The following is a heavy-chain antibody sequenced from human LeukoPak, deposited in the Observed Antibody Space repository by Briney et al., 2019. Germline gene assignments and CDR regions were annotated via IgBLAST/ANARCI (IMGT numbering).Heavy chain of an antibody. D-gene: IGHD2-2*01. CDR1: GFTFGDYA. J-gene: IGHJ4*02. V-gene: IGHV3-49*04. CDR2: IQAKAYGGAT. CDR3: TRAPHPRCSSSGCYLDY. Sequence: GRSLRLSCSTSGFTFGDYAMSWVRQAPGKGLEWVGFIQAKAYGGATEYAASVKGRFSISRDDSQSIANLQMNDRKTEDTAVYYCTRAPHPRCSSSGCYLDYWGQGTLVTVSS.